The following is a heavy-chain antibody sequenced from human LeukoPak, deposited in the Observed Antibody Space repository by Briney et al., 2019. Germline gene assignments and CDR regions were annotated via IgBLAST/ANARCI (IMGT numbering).Heavy chain of an antibody. CDR2: ISYDGSNK. Sequence: GGSLRLSCAASGFTFSRYGMHWVRQAPGKGLEWVAVISYDGSNKYYADSVKGRFTISRDNSKDTLYLQMNSLRAEDTAVYYCAKDGDSSGWYYFDYWGQGTLVTVSS. CDR1: GFTFSRYG. D-gene: IGHD6-19*01. J-gene: IGHJ4*02. V-gene: IGHV3-30*18. CDR3: AKDGDSSGWYYFDY.